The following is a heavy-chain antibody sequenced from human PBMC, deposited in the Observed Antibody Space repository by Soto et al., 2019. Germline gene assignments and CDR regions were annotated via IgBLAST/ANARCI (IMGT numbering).Heavy chain of an antibody. D-gene: IGHD2-2*01. CDR2: IYYSGST. V-gene: IGHV4-31*03. Sequence: QVQLQESGPGLVKPSQTLSLTCTVSGGSISSGGYYWSWIRQHPGKGLEWIGYIYYSGSTYYNPSLESRVTISVDTSKNQFSLKLSSVTAADTAVYYCARAVVPAAMPAPWFDPWGQGTLVTVSS. CDR1: GGSISSGGYY. J-gene: IGHJ5*02. CDR3: ARAVVPAAMPAPWFDP.